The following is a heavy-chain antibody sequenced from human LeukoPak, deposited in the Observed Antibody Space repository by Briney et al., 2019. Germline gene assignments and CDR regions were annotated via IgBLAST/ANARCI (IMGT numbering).Heavy chain of an antibody. D-gene: IGHD1-26*01. Sequence: ASVKVSCKASGYTFTSYDISWVRQAPGQGLEWMGWISTYNGNTNYAQKLQGRVTMTTDTITTTAYMELRSQRSDDTAVYYCARDHSGNWFDPWGQGTLVTVSS. CDR3: ARDHSGNWFDP. J-gene: IGHJ5*02. CDR1: GYTFTSYD. V-gene: IGHV1-18*01. CDR2: ISTYNGNT.